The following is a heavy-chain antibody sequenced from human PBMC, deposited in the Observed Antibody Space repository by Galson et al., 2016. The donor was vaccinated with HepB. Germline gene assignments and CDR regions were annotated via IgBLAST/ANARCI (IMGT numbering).Heavy chain of an antibody. CDR1: GYSFTTYW. CDR3: ARMEAAAGISFMRH. Sequence: QSGAEVKKPGESLRISCDVSGYSFTTYWISWVRQMPGKGLEWMGRIDPKDSYTNYSPSFQGHVTISVDKSISAAYLQWSSLKASDTAMYYCARMEAAAGISFMRHCGQCTLVTVSS. V-gene: IGHV5-10-1*01. CDR2: IDPKDSYT. J-gene: IGHJ1*01. D-gene: IGHD6-25*01.